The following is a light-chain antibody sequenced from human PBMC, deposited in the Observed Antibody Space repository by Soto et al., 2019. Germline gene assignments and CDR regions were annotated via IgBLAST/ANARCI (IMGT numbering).Light chain of an antibody. CDR3: SSYSSSTAYL. J-gene: IGLJ1*01. V-gene: IGLV2-14*01. Sequence: QSALTQPASVSGSPGQSITISCTGTSSDVGGYDYVSWYQLHPGKAPKLMVFEVSNRPSGVSYRFSGSKSGNPASLTISGLQAEDEADYFCSSYSSSTAYLFGTGTKLTVL. CDR1: SSDVGGYDY. CDR2: EVS.